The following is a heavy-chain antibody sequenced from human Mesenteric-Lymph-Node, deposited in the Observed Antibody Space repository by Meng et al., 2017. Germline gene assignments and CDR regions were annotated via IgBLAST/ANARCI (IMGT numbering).Heavy chain of an antibody. J-gene: IGHJ4*02. CDR1: GYTFTSYD. CDR2: INPNSGGT. Sequence: ASVKVSCKASGYTFTSYDINWVRQATGQGREWMGWINPNSGGTNYAQKFQGRVTMTRDTSISTAYMELSRLRSDDTAVYYCARGGCSSTSCYAGFDYWGQGTLVTVSS. CDR3: ARGGCSSTSCYAGFDY. D-gene: IGHD2-2*01. V-gene: IGHV1-2*02.